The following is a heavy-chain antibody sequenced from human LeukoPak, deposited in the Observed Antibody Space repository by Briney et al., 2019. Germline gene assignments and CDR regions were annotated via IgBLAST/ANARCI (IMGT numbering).Heavy chain of an antibody. Sequence: SETLSLTCTVSGGSISSHYWSWIRQPPGKGLEWIGYIYYSGSTNYNPSLKSRVTISVDTSKNQFSLKLSSVTAADTAVYYCARGVLRYFDWLPGDYGMDVWGQGTTVIVSS. CDR3: ARGVLRYFDWLPGDYGMDV. CDR1: GGSISSHY. CDR2: IYYSGST. J-gene: IGHJ6*02. V-gene: IGHV4-59*11. D-gene: IGHD3-9*01.